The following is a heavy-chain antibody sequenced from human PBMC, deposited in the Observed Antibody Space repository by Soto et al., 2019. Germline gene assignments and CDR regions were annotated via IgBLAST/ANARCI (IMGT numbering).Heavy chain of an antibody. CDR3: AKEYYDILTGYQNTIDY. CDR2: ISYDGSNK. CDR1: GFTFSSYG. J-gene: IGHJ4*02. D-gene: IGHD3-9*01. Sequence: GGSLRLSCAASGFTFSSYGMHWVRQAPGKGLEWVAVISYDGSNKYYADSVKGRFTISRDNSKNTLYLQMNSLRAEDTAVYYCAKEYYDILTGYQNTIDYWGQGTLVTVSS. V-gene: IGHV3-30*18.